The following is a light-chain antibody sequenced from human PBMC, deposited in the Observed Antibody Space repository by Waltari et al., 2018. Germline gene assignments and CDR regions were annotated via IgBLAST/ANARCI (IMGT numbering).Light chain of an antibody. V-gene: IGLV2-14*01. CDR2: DVS. CDR3: SSYVSGSTLKM. CDR1: NNDIGGYDY. Sequence: QSALTQPASVSGSPGQSITISCTGTNNDIGGYDYVSWYHQHPGKAPKLLIYDVSDRPSGVSIRFSGSKSGNTASLTISGLQTEDEADYYCSSYVSGSTLKMFGGGTKLTVL. J-gene: IGLJ3*02.